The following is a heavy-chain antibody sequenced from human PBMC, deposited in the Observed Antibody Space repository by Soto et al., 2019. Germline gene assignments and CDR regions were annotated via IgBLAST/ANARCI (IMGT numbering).Heavy chain of an antibody. D-gene: IGHD2-21*02. Sequence: SETLSLTCAVSGGSISSGGYSWSWIRQPPGKGLEWIGYIYHSGSTYYNPSLKSRVTISVDRSKNQFSLKLSSVTATDTAVYYCARQRTTVVTQAYFDHWGQGALVTVSS. J-gene: IGHJ4*02. CDR2: IYHSGST. V-gene: IGHV4-30-2*01. CDR1: GGSISSGGYS. CDR3: ARQRTTVVTQAYFDH.